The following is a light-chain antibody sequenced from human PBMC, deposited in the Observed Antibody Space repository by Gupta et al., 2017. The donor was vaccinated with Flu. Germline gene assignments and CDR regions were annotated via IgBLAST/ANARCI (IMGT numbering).Light chain of an antibody. Sequence: SSNLGTKAVHWYQQVPGTAPKLLIYDNNQRPSGVPDRFSGSKSGTSASLAISGLQSEDEADYYCAAWDDSLNGHYVFGTGTEVTVL. CDR2: DNN. CDR3: AAWDDSLNGHYV. V-gene: IGLV1-44*01. J-gene: IGLJ1*01. CDR1: SSNLGTKA.